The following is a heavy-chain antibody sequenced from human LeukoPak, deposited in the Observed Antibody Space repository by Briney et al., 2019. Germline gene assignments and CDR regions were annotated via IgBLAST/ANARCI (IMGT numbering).Heavy chain of an antibody. Sequence: PGGSLRLSCAASGFTFSSYAMSWARHAPGKGLEWVSSISGSGGSTYYADSVKGRFPISRDNSKNTLYLQMNSLRAEDTAVYYCAKDYCSGGSCYHQPAIEYFQHWGQGTLGTVSS. CDR3: AKDYCSGGSCYHQPAIEYFQH. CDR1: GFTFSSYA. CDR2: ISGSGGST. D-gene: IGHD2-15*01. J-gene: IGHJ1*01. V-gene: IGHV3-23*01.